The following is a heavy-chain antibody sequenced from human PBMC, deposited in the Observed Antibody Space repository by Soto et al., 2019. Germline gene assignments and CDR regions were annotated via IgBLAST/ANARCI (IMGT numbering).Heavy chain of an antibody. D-gene: IGHD4-17*01. CDR3: ARMTVTTRYYYYGMDV. CDR2: INHSGST. J-gene: IGHJ6*02. Sequence: QVQLQQWGAGLLKPSETLSLTCAVYGGSFSGYYWSWIRQPPGKGLEWIGEINHSGSTNYNPSLKSRVPISVDPAKHQFSLKLSSVTAADTAVYYCARMTVTTRYYYYGMDVWGQGTTVTVSS. V-gene: IGHV4-34*01. CDR1: GGSFSGYY.